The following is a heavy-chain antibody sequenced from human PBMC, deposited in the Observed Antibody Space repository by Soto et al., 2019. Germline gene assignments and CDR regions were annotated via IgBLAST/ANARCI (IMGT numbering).Heavy chain of an antibody. D-gene: IGHD3-9*01. CDR1: GGTFRSNA. CDR3: AREWTGPAGPEAVRYYYYGLDV. J-gene: IGHJ6*02. Sequence: QVQLVQSGAEVKKPGSAVKVSCKASGGTFRSNAFSWVRQAPGQGLEWMGGIIPVFGRTNYPQKFQGRVTVTADESTSTVDMELSSLRSEDTAIYYCAREWTGPAGPEAVRYYYYGLDVWGQGTTVTVSS. CDR2: IIPVFGRT. V-gene: IGHV1-69*01.